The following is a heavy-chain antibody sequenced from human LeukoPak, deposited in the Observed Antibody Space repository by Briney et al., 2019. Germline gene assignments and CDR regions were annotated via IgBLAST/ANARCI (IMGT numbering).Heavy chain of an antibody. J-gene: IGHJ6*03. CDR1: GGSFSGYY. CDR2: INHSGST. CDR3: ASKRYCSGGSCYSHYYYYYMDV. D-gene: IGHD2-15*01. Sequence: SETLFLTCAVYGGSFSGYYWSWIRQPPGKGLEWVGAINHSGSTNYNPSLKNRVTISVDTSKNQFSLKLSSVTAADTAVYYCASKRYCSGGSCYSHYYYYYMDVWGKGTTVTVSS. V-gene: IGHV4-34*01.